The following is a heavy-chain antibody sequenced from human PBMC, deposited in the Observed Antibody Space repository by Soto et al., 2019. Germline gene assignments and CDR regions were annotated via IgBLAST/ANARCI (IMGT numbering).Heavy chain of an antibody. CDR2: IYHSGST. D-gene: IGHD2-21*02. CDR1: GGSISSGGYF. V-gene: IGHV4-30-2*01. CDR3: ARVGGPYCGGDCYPPPPNWFDP. Sequence: QLQLQESGSGLVKPSQTLSLTCAVSGGSISSGGYFWSWIRQPPGKGLEWIGYIYHSGSTYYNPSLKVRVSISVDRPKTKSPLSLASVTAADPPVYYCARVGGPYCGGDCYPPPPNWFDPGAREPWSPSPQ. J-gene: IGHJ5*02.